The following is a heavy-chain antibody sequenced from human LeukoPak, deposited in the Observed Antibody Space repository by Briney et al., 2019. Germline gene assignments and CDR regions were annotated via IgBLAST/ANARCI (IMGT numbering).Heavy chain of an antibody. D-gene: IGHD3-22*01. CDR2: IYYSGST. CDR3: ARAPYYDSSGYYSWYFDL. CDR1: GGSISSYY. J-gene: IGHJ2*01. Sequence: PSETLSLTCTVSGGSISSYYWSWIRQPPGKGLEWIGYIYYSGSTNYNPSLKSRVTISVDTSKNQFSLKLSSVTAADTAVYYCARAPYYDSSGYYSWYFDLWGRGTLVTVSS. V-gene: IGHV4-59*01.